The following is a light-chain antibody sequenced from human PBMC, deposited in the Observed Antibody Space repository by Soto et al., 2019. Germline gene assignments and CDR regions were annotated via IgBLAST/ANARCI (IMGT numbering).Light chain of an antibody. CDR2: LGS. CDR3: MQALQTPTT. CDR1: QSLLHSNGYNY. Sequence: DVVMTQSPLSLPVTPGEPASSSCMSSQSLLHSNGYNYLDWSLQKPGQSPQHLIYLGSIRSSGVPDRDSGRGSGPDFTLKFRRLETEEVRVYSCMQALQTPTTFGLGKRLAIE. J-gene: IGKJ5*01. V-gene: IGKV2-28*01.